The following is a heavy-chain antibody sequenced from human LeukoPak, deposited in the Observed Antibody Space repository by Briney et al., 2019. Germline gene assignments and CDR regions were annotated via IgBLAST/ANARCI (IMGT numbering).Heavy chain of an antibody. Sequence: GGSLRLSCAASGFTFSSYAMHWVRQAPGKGLEWVAAISYDGSNKYYADSVKGRFTISRDNSKNTLYLQMNSLRAEDTAVYYCARGLRSYSPFDYWGQGTLVTVSS. V-gene: IGHV3-30*04. CDR1: GFTFSSYA. J-gene: IGHJ4*02. CDR3: ARGLRSYSPFDY. CDR2: ISYDGSNK. D-gene: IGHD1-26*01.